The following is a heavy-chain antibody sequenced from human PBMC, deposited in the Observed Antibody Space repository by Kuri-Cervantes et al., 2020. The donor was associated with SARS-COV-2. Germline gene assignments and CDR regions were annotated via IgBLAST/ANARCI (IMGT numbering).Heavy chain of an antibody. CDR2: SSAYNGNT. D-gene: IGHD3-3*01. Sequence: ASVKVSCKASGYTFTSYGTSWVRQAPGQGLEWMGWSSAYNGNTDYAQKLQGRVTMTTDTSTSTAYMELRSLRSDDTAVYYCARAGLGLRFLEWSAANYYYYYGMDVWGQGTTVTVSS. CDR1: GYTFTSYG. J-gene: IGHJ6*02. CDR3: ARAGLGLRFLEWSAANYYYYYGMDV. V-gene: IGHV1-18*04.